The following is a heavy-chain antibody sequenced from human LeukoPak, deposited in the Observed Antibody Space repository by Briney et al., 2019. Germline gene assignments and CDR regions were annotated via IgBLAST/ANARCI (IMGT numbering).Heavy chain of an antibody. Sequence: PGGSLRLSCAASGFIFSNYAMSWVRQVPGRGLEWVSTISSRGDSTYVADSVKGRFNISRDNSKNSLYLQMNTVRAEDTAVYYCVKGPRPDITVAHTVENWGQGTLVTVSS. CDR3: VKGPRPDITVAHTVEN. V-gene: IGHV3-23*01. J-gene: IGHJ4*02. CDR2: ISSRGDST. CDR1: GFIFSNYA. D-gene: IGHD6-19*01.